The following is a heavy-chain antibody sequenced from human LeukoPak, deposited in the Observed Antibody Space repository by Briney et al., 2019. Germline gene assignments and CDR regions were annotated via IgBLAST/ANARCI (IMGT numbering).Heavy chain of an antibody. J-gene: IGHJ4*02. CDR1: GYTFTSYD. CDR3: ARASKGTVLLWFGELLPTTRYYFDY. V-gene: IGHV1-8*01. Sequence: GASVKVSCKASGYTFTSYDINWVRQATGQGLEWMGWMNPNSGNTGYAQKFQGRVTMTRNTSISTAYMELSSLRSEDTAVYYCARASKGTVLLWFGELLPTTRYYFDYWGQGTLVTVSS. D-gene: IGHD3-10*01. CDR2: MNPNSGNT.